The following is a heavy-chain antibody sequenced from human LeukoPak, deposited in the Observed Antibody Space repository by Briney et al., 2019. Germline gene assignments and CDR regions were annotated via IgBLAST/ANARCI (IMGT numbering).Heavy chain of an antibody. Sequence: GRSLRLSCAASGFTFSSYGMHWVRQAPGKGLEWVAVIWYDGSNKYYADSVKGRFTISRDNSKNTLYLQMNSLRAEDTAVYHCARSPITMVRGAVSYYFDYWGQGTLVTVSS. D-gene: IGHD3-10*01. CDR2: IWYDGSNK. CDR1: GFTFSSYG. V-gene: IGHV3-33*01. CDR3: ARSPITMVRGAVSYYFDY. J-gene: IGHJ4*02.